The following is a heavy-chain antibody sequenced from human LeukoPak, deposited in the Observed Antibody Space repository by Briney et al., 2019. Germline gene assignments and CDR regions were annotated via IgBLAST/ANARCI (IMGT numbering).Heavy chain of an antibody. D-gene: IGHD2-2*01. CDR2: IYYSGST. J-gene: IGHJ5*02. CDR3: ARGTGEDIVVVPDNNWFDP. V-gene: IGHV4-31*03. Sequence: SQTLSLICTVSGGSISSGGYYWSWLRQHPGTGLEWIGYIYYSGSTYYNPSLKSRVTISVDTSKNQFSLKLSSVTAADTAVYYCARGTGEDIVVVPDNNWFDPWGQGTLVTVSS. CDR1: GGSISSGGYY.